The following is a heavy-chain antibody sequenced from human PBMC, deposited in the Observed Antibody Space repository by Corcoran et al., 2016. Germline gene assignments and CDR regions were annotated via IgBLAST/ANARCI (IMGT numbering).Heavy chain of an antibody. V-gene: IGHV4-39*07. Sequence: QLQLQESGPGLVKPLETLSLTCTVSGGSISSSSYYWGWIRQPQGQGLVWIGSIYYSGSNYYNTSLKSRVTISVDTSKNQFSLKLSSVTAAATAVYYCARETDSSGYRGGYWYFDLWGRGTLVTVSS. D-gene: IGHD3-22*01. CDR3: ARETDSSGYRGGYWYFDL. J-gene: IGHJ2*01. CDR2: IYYSGSN. CDR1: GGSISSSSYY.